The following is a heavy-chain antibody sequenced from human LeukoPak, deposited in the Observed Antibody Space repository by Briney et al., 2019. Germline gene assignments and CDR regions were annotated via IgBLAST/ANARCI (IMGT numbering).Heavy chain of an antibody. D-gene: IGHD1-26*01. CDR3: ARDSGRANLFDY. CDR1: GGSISTCS. J-gene: IGHJ4*02. CDR2: IYYSGST. Sequence: SETLSLTCSVSGGSISTCSWSWIRRPPGKGLEWIGYIYYSGSTNYNPSLKSRVTISVDTSKNQFSLKLSSVTAADTAVYYCARDSGRANLFDYWGQGTLVTVSS. V-gene: IGHV4-59*01.